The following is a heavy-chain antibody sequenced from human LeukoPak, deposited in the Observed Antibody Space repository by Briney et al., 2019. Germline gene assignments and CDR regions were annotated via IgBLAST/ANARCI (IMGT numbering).Heavy chain of an antibody. CDR2: IYYSGST. D-gene: IGHD2-2*01. CDR1: GGSISSSSYY. CDR3: ARDYFDCSSTSCYDHADDY. V-gene: IGHV4-39*07. J-gene: IGHJ4*02. Sequence: SETLSLTCTVSGGSISSSSYYWGWIRQPPGKGLEWIGSIYYSGSTYYNPSLKSRVTISVDTSKNQFSLKLSSVTAADTAVYYCARDYFDCSSTSCYDHADDYWDQGTLVTVSS.